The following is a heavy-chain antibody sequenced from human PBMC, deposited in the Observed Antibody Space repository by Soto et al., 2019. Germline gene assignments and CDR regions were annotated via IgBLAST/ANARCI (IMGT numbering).Heavy chain of an antibody. J-gene: IGHJ4*02. CDR3: ARGTYDYVWGSYRSNYYFDY. D-gene: IGHD3-16*02. CDR2: INPNSGGT. CDR1: GYTFTGYY. V-gene: IGHV1-2*04. Sequence: GASVKVSCKASGYTFTGYYMHWVRQAPGQGLEWMGWINPNSGGTNYAQKFQGWVTMTRDTSISTAYMELSRLRSDDRAVYYCARGTYDYVWGSYRSNYYFDYWGQGTLVTVSS.